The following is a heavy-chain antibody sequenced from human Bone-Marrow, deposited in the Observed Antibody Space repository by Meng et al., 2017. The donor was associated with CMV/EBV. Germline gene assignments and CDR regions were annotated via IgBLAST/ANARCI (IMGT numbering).Heavy chain of an antibody. Sequence: GDSLKISCAASGFTFSSYAMSWVRRAPGKGLEWVSVIYSGGSSTYYADSGKGRFNISRDNSKNTLYLQMKSLRDEDTAVYYCATGGVQIDYWGQGTLVTVSS. J-gene: IGHJ4*02. D-gene: IGHD3-16*01. V-gene: IGHV3-23*03. CDR1: GFTFSSYA. CDR2: IYSGGSST. CDR3: ATGGVQIDY.